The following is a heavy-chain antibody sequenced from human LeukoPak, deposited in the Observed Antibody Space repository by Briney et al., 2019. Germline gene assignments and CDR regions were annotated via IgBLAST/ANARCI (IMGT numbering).Heavy chain of an antibody. CDR3: ASTKGGAAADH. CDR2: ISGSGGST. D-gene: IGHD6-13*01. V-gene: IGHV3-23*01. CDR1: GFTFSSYA. J-gene: IGHJ4*02. Sequence: GGSLRLSCAASGFTFSSYAMSGVRQAPGRGLEWVSAISGSGGSTYYADSVKGRFTISRDNSKNTLYLQMNSLRAEDTAVYYCASTKGGAAADHWGQGTLVTVSS.